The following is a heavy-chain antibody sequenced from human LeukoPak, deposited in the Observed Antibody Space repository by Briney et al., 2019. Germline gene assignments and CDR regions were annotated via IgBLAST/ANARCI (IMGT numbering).Heavy chain of an antibody. CDR2: ISYDGSNR. Sequence: GRSLRLSCAASGFTFSSYGMHWVRQAPGKGLEWVAVISYDGSNRYYADSVKGRFTISRDNSKNTLYLQMNSLRAEDTAVYYCARRGFFCSFDYWGQGTLVTVSS. CDR1: GFTFSSYG. CDR3: ARRGFFCSFDY. D-gene: IGHD3-3*01. V-gene: IGHV3-30*03. J-gene: IGHJ4*02.